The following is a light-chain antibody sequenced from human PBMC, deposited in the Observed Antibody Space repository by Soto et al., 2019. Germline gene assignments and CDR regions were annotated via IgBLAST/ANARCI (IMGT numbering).Light chain of an antibody. CDR3: ETWDDNTWV. CDR2: LEGDGRY. J-gene: IGLJ3*02. CDR1: SGHSSFI. Sequence: QSVLTQSSSASASLGSSVTLTCTLSSGHSSFIIAWHQQQPGKAPLFVMKLEGDGRYEKGSGVPDRFAGSSSGAERYLTISHRQFEDEADYYCETWDDNTWVFGGGTKLTVL. V-gene: IGLV4-60*02.